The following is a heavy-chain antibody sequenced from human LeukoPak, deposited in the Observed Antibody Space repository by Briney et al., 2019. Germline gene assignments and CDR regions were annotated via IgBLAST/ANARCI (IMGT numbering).Heavy chain of an antibody. Sequence: GGSLRLSCAASGFTFSTYALSWLRRAPGKGLEWVSTIRGGDDKTYYSDSVKGRSTISRDNSRNTLYLKMSKLRAEDTAVYYCARTPGVVDFFFANWGQGTLVTVSS. V-gene: IGHV3-23*01. J-gene: IGHJ4*02. CDR3: ARTPGVVDFFFAN. CDR2: IRGGDDKT. D-gene: IGHD2-15*01. CDR1: GFTFSTYA.